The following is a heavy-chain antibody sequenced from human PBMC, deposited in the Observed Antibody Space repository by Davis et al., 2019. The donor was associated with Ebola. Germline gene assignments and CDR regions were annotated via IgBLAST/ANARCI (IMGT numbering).Heavy chain of an antibody. J-gene: IGHJ4*02. CDR1: GFSLSTSGVG. V-gene: IGHV2-5*01. CDR2: IYWNDDK. Sequence: SGPTLAKPTQTLTLTCTFSGFSLSTSGVGVGWIRQPPGKALEWLALIYWNDDKRYSPSLKSRLTITKDTSKNQVVLTMTNMDPVDTATYYCAHRREGATDFDYWGQGTLVTVSS. CDR3: AHRREGATDFDY. D-gene: IGHD1-26*01.